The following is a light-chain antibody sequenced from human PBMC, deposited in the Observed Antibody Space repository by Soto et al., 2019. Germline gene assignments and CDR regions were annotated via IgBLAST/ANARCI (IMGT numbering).Light chain of an antibody. Sequence: SYELTQPPSVSVAPGKTARITCGGNNIGSKSVHWYQQKPGQAPVLVIHYDNDRPSGIPERFSGSNSGNTATLTISRVEAGDEADYYCQVWDNSSDHVVFGGGTKLTVL. CDR1: NIGSKS. J-gene: IGLJ2*01. CDR2: YDN. CDR3: QVWDNSSDHVV. V-gene: IGLV3-21*04.